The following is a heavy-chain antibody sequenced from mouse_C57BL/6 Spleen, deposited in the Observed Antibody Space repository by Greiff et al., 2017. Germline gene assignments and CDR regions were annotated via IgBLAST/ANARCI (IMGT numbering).Heavy chain of an antibody. CDR3: ARFRTVVDY. Sequence: VQLQQPGAELVKPGASVKLSCKASGYTFTSYWMQWVKQRPGQGLEWIGEIDPSDSYTNYNQKFKGKATLTVDTSSSTAYMQLSSLTSEDSAVYYCARFRTVVDYWGQGTTLTVSS. D-gene: IGHD1-1*01. V-gene: IGHV1-50*01. CDR1: GYTFTSYW. CDR2: IDPSDSYT. J-gene: IGHJ2*01.